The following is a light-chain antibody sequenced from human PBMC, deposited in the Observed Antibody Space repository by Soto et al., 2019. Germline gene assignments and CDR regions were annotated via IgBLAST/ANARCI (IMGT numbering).Light chain of an antibody. J-gene: IGLJ2*01. CDR1: SSDVGGYDY. CDR2: EVT. CDR3: CSYAGINNVI. V-gene: IGLV2-8*01. Sequence: QSVLTQPPSASGSPGQSVTISCTGTSSDVGGYDYVSWYQQKSGEAPKLIIYEVTNRPSGVPDRFSGSKSGNTASLTVSGLQAEDEADYYCCSYAGINNVIFGAGTKLTVL.